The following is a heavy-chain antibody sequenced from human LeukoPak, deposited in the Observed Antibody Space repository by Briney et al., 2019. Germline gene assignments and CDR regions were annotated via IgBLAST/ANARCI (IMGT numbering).Heavy chain of an antibody. Sequence: GASVKVSCKASGYTFTSYGISWARQAPGQGLEWMGWISAYNGNTNYAQKLQGRVTMTTDTSTSTAYMELRSLRSDDTTVYYCARDSRLYIAAAGTPWFDPWGQGTLVTVSS. CDR2: ISAYNGNT. V-gene: IGHV1-18*01. CDR3: ARDSRLYIAAAGTPWFDP. D-gene: IGHD6-13*01. J-gene: IGHJ5*02. CDR1: GYTFTSYG.